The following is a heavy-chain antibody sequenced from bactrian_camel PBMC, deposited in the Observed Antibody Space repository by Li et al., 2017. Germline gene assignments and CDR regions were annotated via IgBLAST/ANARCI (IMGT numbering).Heavy chain of an antibody. V-gene: IGHV3S1*01. D-gene: IGHD7*01. J-gene: IGHJ4*01. Sequence: HVQLVESGGGLVQPGGSLRLSCAASGFAFSDYWMYWVRQAPGKEREEVSSIYTTDMRTRYADSVRGRFTISQDKPKNTLFLQMDSLKIEDTAVYYCAPEYCNGGVRWSWGQGTQVTVS. CDR1: GFAFSDYW. CDR2: IYTTDMRT. CDR3: APEYCNGGVRWS.